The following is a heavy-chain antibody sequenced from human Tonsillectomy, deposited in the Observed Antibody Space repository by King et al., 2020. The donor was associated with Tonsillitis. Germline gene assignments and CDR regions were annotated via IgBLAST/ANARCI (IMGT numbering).Heavy chain of an antibody. CDR3: ARGTEYYDVWSGYWFDP. D-gene: IGHD3-3*01. Sequence: QLQESGLGLVKPSQTLSLTCAVSGGSISSGAYSWNWIRQPPGKGLEWIGYISHSGSTYYNPSLKSRVTISVDRSKKQFSLKLSSVTAADTAVYYCARGTEYYDVWSGYWFDPWGQGTLVTVSS. V-gene: IGHV4-30-2*01. J-gene: IGHJ5*02. CDR2: ISHSGST. CDR1: GGSISSGAYS.